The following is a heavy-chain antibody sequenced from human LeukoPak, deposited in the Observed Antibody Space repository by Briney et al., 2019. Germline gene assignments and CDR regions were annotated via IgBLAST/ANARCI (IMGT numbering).Heavy chain of an antibody. V-gene: IGHV3-21*04. CDR3: AKDPGSSWYWDY. CDR1: GFTFSSYS. J-gene: IGHJ4*02. Sequence: GSLRLSCAASGFTFSSYSMNWVRQAPGKGLEWVSSISSSSSYIYYADSVKGRFTISRDNSKNTLYLQMNSLRAEDTAVYYCAKDPGSSWYWDYWGQGTLVTVSS. CDR2: ISSSSSYI. D-gene: IGHD6-13*01.